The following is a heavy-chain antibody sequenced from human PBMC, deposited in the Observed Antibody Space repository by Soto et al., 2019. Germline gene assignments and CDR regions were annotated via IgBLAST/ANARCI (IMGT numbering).Heavy chain of an antibody. Sequence: QVQLQQWGAGLLKPSETLSLTCAVYGGSFSGYYWSWIRQPPGKGLEWIGEINHSGSTNYNPSLKSRVTISVDTSKNQFSLKLSSVTAADTAVYYCARGRVSSSSDYYYYGMDVWGQGTTVTVSS. J-gene: IGHJ6*02. CDR1: GGSFSGYY. V-gene: IGHV4-34*01. CDR2: INHSGST. CDR3: ARGRVSSSSDYYYYGMDV. D-gene: IGHD6-6*01.